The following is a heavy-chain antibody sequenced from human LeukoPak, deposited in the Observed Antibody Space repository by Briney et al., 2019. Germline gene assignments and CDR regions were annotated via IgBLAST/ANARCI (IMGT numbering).Heavy chain of an antibody. CDR2: INPNSGGT. CDR3: ARGGRRITMVRGVMGCDY. D-gene: IGHD3-10*01. V-gene: IGHV1-2*02. J-gene: IGHJ4*02. CDR1: GYTFTGYY. Sequence: ASVKVSCKASGYTFTGYYMHWVRQAPGQGLEWMGWINPNSGGTNYAQKFQGRVTMTRDTSISTAYMELSRLRSDDTAVYYCARGGRRITMVRGVMGCDYWGQGTLVTVSS.